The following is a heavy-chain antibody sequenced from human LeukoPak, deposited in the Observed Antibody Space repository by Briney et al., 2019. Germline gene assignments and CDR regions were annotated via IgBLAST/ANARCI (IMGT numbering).Heavy chain of an antibody. CDR3: ALLGGYSSSWYVDY. J-gene: IGHJ4*02. CDR1: GFTFSSYG. D-gene: IGHD6-13*01. V-gene: IGHV3-30*02. CDR2: IRYDGSNK. Sequence: GGSLRLSCAASGFTFSSYGMHWVRQAPGKGLEWVAFIRYDGSNKYYADSVKGRFTISRDNSKNTLYLHMNSLRAEDTAVYYCALLGGYSSSWYVDYRGQGTLVTVSS.